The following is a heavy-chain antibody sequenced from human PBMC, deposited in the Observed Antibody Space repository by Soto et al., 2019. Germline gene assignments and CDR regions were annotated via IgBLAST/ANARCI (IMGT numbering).Heavy chain of an antibody. J-gene: IGHJ4*02. Sequence: GASVKVSCKASGYTFTSYAMHWVRQAPGQRLEWMGWINAGNGNTKYSQKFQGRVTITRDTSASTAYMELSSLRSEDTAVYYCARCNGWYFSPYYFDYWGQGTLVTVSS. D-gene: IGHD6-19*01. CDR2: INAGNGNT. CDR3: ARCNGWYFSPYYFDY. V-gene: IGHV1-3*01. CDR1: GYTFTSYA.